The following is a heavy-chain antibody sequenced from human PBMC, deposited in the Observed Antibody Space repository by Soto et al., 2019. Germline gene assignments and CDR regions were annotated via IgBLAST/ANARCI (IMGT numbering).Heavy chain of an antibody. D-gene: IGHD3-10*01. CDR2: IFFTGAT. J-gene: IGHJ6*02. V-gene: IGHV4-61*01. Sequence: SETLSLTCVVSGDSVTFGHHYWTWIRQPTEKGLEWIGHIFFTGATNYSPSLKSRVTMSVDTSKSPLSLNLTSVTAADSAIYYCARRRSDSAGSSLGRRMDVWGHGTTVTVSS. CDR1: GDSVTFGHHY. CDR3: ARRRSDSAGSSLGRRMDV.